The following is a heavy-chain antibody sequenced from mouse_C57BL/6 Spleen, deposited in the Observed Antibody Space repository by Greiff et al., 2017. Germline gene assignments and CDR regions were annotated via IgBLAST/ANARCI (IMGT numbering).Heavy chain of an antibody. CDR3: ARGLLRSYFDY. CDR2: ISSGSSTI. D-gene: IGHD1-1*01. Sequence: EVKLLESGGGLVKPGGSLKLSCAASGFTFSDYGMHWVRQAPEKGLEWVAYISSGSSTIYYADKVKGRFTISSDNAKNTLFLQMTSLRSEDTAMYYCARGLLRSYFDYWGQGTTLTVSS. V-gene: IGHV5-17*01. CDR1: GFTFSDYG. J-gene: IGHJ2*01.